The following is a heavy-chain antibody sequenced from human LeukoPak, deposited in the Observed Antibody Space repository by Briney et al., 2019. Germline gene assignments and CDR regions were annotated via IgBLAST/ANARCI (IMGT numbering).Heavy chain of an antibody. D-gene: IGHD6-13*01. V-gene: IGHV1-46*01. CDR2: ISPSGGST. J-gene: IGHJ6*03. CDR3: ARLKAAAGTSYYYYYMDV. Sequence: ASVKVSCKAFGYTFTSNYMHWVRQAPGQGPEWMGVISPSGGSTTYAQKFQGRVTMTRDTSISTAYMELSRLRSDDTAVYYCARLKAAAGTSYYYYYMDVWGKGTTVTVSS. CDR1: GYTFTSNY.